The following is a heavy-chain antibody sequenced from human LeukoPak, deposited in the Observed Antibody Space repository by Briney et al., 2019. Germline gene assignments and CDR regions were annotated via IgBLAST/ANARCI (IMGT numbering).Heavy chain of an antibody. Sequence: PGRSLRLSCAASGFTFSSYGMHWVRQAPGKGLEWVAVIWYDGSNKYYADSVKGRFTISRDNSKNTLYLQMNSLRAEDTAVYYCAREDYAYYGMDVWGQGTTVTVSS. V-gene: IGHV3-33*01. CDR3: AREDYAYYGMDV. J-gene: IGHJ6*02. CDR1: GFTFSSYG. CDR2: IWYDGSNK.